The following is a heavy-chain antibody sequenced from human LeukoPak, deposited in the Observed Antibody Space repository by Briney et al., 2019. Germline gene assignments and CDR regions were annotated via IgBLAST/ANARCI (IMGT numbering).Heavy chain of an antibody. CDR2: INHSGST. CDR3: ASGGRSSVYGIVVVVAAARAFDI. CDR1: GGSFSGYY. J-gene: IGHJ3*02. Sequence: PSETLSLTCAVYGGSFSGYYWSWIRQPPGKGLEWIGEINHSGSTNYNPSLKSRVTISVDTSKNQFSLKLSSVTAADTAVYYCASGGRSSVYGIVVVVAAARAFDIWGQGTMVTVSS. D-gene: IGHD2-15*01. V-gene: IGHV4-34*01.